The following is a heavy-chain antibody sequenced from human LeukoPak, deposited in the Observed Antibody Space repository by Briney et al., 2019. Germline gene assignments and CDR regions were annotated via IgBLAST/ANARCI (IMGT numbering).Heavy chain of an antibody. CDR3: ARDGRDGYNLLDY. J-gene: IGHJ4*02. Sequence: KTSETLSLTCTVSGGSISSGDYYWSWIRQPPGKGLEWIGYIYYSGSTYYNPSLKSRVTISVDTSKNQFSLKLSSVTAADTAVYYCARDGRDGYNLLDYWGQRTLVTVSS. V-gene: IGHV4-30-4*02. CDR2: IYYSGST. D-gene: IGHD5-24*01. CDR1: GGSISSGDYY.